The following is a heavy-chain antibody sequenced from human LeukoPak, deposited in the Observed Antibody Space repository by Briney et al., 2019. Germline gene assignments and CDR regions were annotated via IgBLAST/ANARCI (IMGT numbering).Heavy chain of an antibody. J-gene: IGHJ4*02. Sequence: SETLSLTCTVSGGSIRNYDWNWIRQSPGKGLEWIGFVSYSGSTNFNPSLRSRVNMSLDTSKRQFSLNLSSVTAADTAFYYCASSLATNKIPQVTFDSWGQGTLVSVSS. D-gene: IGHD1-1*01. CDR1: GGSIRNYD. V-gene: IGHV4-59*01. CDR2: VSYSGST. CDR3: ASSLATNKIPQVTFDS.